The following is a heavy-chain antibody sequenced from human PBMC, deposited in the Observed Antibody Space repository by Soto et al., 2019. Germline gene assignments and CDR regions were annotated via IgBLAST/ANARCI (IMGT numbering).Heavy chain of an antibody. D-gene: IGHD3-9*01. J-gene: IGHJ4*02. CDR1: GFTFSSYS. CDR2: ISSSSSYI. CDR3: ARSYQVLRYFDWLLPNFDY. Sequence: SGGSLRLSCAASGFTFSSYSMNWVRQAPGKGLEWVSSISSSSSYIYYADSVKGRFTISRDNAKNSLYLQMNSLRAEDTAVYYCARSYQVLRYFDWLLPNFDYWGQGTLLTVSS. V-gene: IGHV3-21*01.